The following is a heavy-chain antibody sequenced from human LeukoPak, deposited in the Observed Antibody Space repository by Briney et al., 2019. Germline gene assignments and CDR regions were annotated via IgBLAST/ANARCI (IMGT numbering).Heavy chain of an antibody. CDR3: AAGYDSSGYYYKITPPYYYYYMDV. V-gene: IGHV1-18*01. CDR1: GYTFTSYG. Sequence: ASVKVSCKASGYTFTSYGISWVRQAPGQGLEWMGWISGYNGNTNYAQKLQGRVTMTTDTSTNTAYMELRSLRSDDTAVYYCAAGYDSSGYYYKITPPYYYYYMDVWGKGTTVTVSS. J-gene: IGHJ6*03. D-gene: IGHD3-22*01. CDR2: ISGYNGNT.